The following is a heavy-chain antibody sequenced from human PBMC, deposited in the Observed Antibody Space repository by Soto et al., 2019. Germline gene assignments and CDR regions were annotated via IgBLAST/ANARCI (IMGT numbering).Heavy chain of an antibody. CDR1: GFTFSTYS. J-gene: IGHJ4*02. Sequence: PGGSLRLSCAASGFTFSTYSMHWVRQAPGKGLEYVSAISSNGGYTYYANSVKGRFTISRDNSKNTLYLQMDSLRAEDMAVYYFASQSYYSHRDLLAFWAQRTPVTVS. CDR2: ISSNGGYT. D-gene: IGHD2-15*01. V-gene: IGHV3-64*01. CDR3: ASQSYYSHRDLLAF.